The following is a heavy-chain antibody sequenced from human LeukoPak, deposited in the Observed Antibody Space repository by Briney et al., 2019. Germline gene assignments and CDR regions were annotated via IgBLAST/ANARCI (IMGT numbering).Heavy chain of an antibody. J-gene: IGHJ5*02. CDR1: GFTFDDYG. D-gene: IGHD2-15*01. Sequence: GGSLRLSCAASGFTFDDYGMSWVRHAPGKGLEWVSGINWNGGSTGYADSVKGRFTISRDNAKNSLYLQMNSLRAEDTALYYCAREVVEVGQNWFDPWGQGTLVTVSS. CDR2: INWNGGST. V-gene: IGHV3-20*04. CDR3: AREVVEVGQNWFDP.